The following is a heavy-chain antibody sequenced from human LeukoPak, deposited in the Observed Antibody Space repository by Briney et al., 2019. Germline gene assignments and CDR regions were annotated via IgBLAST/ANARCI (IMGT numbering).Heavy chain of an antibody. CDR2: IWYDGSNK. J-gene: IGHJ4*02. V-gene: IGHV3-33*06. Sequence: GRSLRLSCAASGFTFSSYGMHWVRQAPGKGLEWVAVIWYDGSNKYYADSVKGRFTISRDNSKNTLYLQMNSLRAEDTAVYYRAKEFNRGLPDYWGQGTLVTVPS. CDR1: GFTFSSYG. D-gene: IGHD2-21*01. CDR3: AKEFNRGLPDY.